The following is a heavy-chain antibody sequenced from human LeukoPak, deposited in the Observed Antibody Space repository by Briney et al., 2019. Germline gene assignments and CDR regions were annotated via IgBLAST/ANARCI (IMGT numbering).Heavy chain of an antibody. V-gene: IGHV4-30-2*01. CDR3: ARRSENTVTTPHFDY. Sequence: SETLSLTCTVSGGSISSGGYYWSWIRQPPGKGLEWIGYIYHSGSTYYNPSLKSRVTISVDRSKNQFSLKLSSVTAADTAVYYCARRSENTVTTPHFDYWGQGTLVTVSS. CDR2: IYHSGST. CDR1: GGSISSGGYY. D-gene: IGHD4-11*01. J-gene: IGHJ4*02.